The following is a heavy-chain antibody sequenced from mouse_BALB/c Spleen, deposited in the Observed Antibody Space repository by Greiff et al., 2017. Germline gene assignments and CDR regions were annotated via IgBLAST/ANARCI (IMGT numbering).Heavy chain of an antibody. J-gene: IGHJ1*01. CDR1: GFTFSSFG. D-gene: IGHD4-1*01. CDR2: ISSGSSTI. V-gene: IGHV5-17*02. CDR3: ARSDWAYWYFDV. Sequence: VQLKESGGGLVQPGGSRKLSCAASGFTFSSFGMHWVRQAPEKGLEWVAYISSGSSTIYYADTVKGRFTISRDNPKNTLFLQMTSLRSEDTAMYYCARSDWAYWYFDVWGAGTTVTVSS.